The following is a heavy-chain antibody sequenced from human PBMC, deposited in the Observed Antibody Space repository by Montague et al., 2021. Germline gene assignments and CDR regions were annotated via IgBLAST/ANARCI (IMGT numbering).Heavy chain of an antibody. Sequence: YSGSTYYNPSLNSRVTISVDTSKNQFSLKLSSVTAADTAVYYCARFRRITMIVVVIAGAFDIWGKGKMVTVSS. CDR2: YSGST. V-gene: IGHV4-30-4*01. J-gene: IGHJ3*02. CDR3: ARFRRITMIVVVIAGAFDI. D-gene: IGHD3-22*01.